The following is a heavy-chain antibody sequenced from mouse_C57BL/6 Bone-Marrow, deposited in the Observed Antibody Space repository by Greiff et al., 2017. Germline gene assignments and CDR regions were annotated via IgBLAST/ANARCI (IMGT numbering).Heavy chain of an antibody. CDR3: ARIRVGLVDY. J-gene: IGHJ4*01. Sequence: VQLQQPGAELVRPGSSVKLSCKASGYTFTSYWMDWVKQRPGQGLEWIGNIYPSDSETHYNQKFKDKATLTVDKSSSTAYMQLSSLTSEDSAVYYCARIRVGLVDYWGQGTSVTVSS. CDR1: GYTFTSYW. CDR2: IYPSDSET. V-gene: IGHV1-61*01. D-gene: IGHD4-1*01.